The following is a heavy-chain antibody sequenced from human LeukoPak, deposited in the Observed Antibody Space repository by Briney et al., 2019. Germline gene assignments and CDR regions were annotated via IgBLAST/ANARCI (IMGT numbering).Heavy chain of an antibody. D-gene: IGHD3-3*01. V-gene: IGHV3-9*01. CDR2: ISWNSGSI. J-gene: IGHJ4*02. CDR1: GFTFDDYA. CDR3: AKERTIFGVVISRFIDY. Sequence: GGSLRLSCAASGFTFDDYAMHWVRHAPGKGLEWVSGISWNSGSIGYADSVKGRFTISRDNAKNSLYLQMNSLRAEDTALYYCAKERTIFGVVISRFIDYWGQGTLVTVSS.